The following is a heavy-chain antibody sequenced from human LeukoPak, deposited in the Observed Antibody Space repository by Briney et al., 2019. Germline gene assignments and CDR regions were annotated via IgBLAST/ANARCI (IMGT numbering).Heavy chain of an antibody. CDR2: FDPEDGET. V-gene: IGHV1-24*01. CDR1: GYTLTELS. J-gene: IGHJ4*02. CDR3: ATILYYDSSGSYFDY. Sequence: ASVKVSCKVSGYTLTELSMHWVRQAPGKGLEWMGGFDPEDGETIYAQKFQGRVTMTEDTSTDTAYMELSSLRSEDTAVYYCATILYYDSSGSYFDYWGQGTLVTVSS. D-gene: IGHD3-22*01.